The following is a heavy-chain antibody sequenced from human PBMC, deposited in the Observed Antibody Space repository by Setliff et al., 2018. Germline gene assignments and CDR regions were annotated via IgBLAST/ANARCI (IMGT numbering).Heavy chain of an antibody. CDR1: GFTFRSYW. D-gene: IGHD4-17*01. Sequence: GGSLRLSCAASGFTFRSYWMSWVRQAPGKGLEWVAKIKKDGSIKYYLDSVRGRFTISRDNAENSLTLQMNSLRVEDPAVYYCSRDLQGSGDYVVDYWGQRTLVTVSS. CDR3: SRDLQGSGDYVVDY. J-gene: IGHJ4*02. CDR2: IKKDGSIK. V-gene: IGHV3-7*01.